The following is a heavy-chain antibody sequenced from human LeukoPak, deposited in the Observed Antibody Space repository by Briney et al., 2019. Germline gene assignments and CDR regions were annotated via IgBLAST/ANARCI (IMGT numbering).Heavy chain of an antibody. CDR1: GYTFTSYD. D-gene: IGHD2/OR15-2a*01. Sequence: ASVKVSCKASGYTFTSYDINWVRQATGQGLEWMGWMNPNSGNTGYAQKFQGRVTMTRDMSTSTVYMELSSLRSEDTAVYYCATATLGALGNYYYYMDVWGKGTTVTVSS. CDR3: ATATLGALGNYYYYMDV. V-gene: IGHV1-8*01. J-gene: IGHJ6*03. CDR2: MNPNSGNT.